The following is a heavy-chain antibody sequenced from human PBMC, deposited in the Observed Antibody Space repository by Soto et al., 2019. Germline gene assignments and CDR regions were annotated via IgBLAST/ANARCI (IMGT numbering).Heavy chain of an antibody. Sequence: ASVKVSCKASGYIFTTYNMHWVRQAPGQGLEWMGIINPSDGTTDYAQKFQGRLTMTRDTSTSTVYMELSSLTSEDTAVYYCGRPFDPSGRQNWFDPWGQGTLVTVAS. CDR1: GYIFTTYN. CDR2: INPSDGTT. V-gene: IGHV1-46*01. CDR3: GRPFDPSGRQNWFDP. J-gene: IGHJ5*02. D-gene: IGHD1-26*01.